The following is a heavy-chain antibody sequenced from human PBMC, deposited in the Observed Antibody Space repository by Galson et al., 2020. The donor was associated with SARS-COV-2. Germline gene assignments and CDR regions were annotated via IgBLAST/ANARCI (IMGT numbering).Heavy chain of an antibody. CDR3: ARDRGSTGGLNY. Sequence: GGSLRLSCAASGFTFSSYAMHWVRQAPGKGLESLAVISFDGSKKYYTASVKGRVTISRDNSKNTVDLQMTSLTTEDTAVYYCARDRGSTGGLNYWDQGTLVTVSS. V-gene: IGHV3-30-3*01. CDR1: GFTFSSYA. CDR2: ISFDGSKK. J-gene: IGHJ4*02. D-gene: IGHD2-8*02.